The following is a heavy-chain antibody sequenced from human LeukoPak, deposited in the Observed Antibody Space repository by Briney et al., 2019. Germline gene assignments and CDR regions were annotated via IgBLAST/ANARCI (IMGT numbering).Heavy chain of an antibody. D-gene: IGHD3-10*01. CDR3: TKGFKFGELSLEF. J-gene: IGHJ4*02. CDR1: GFIFSSQG. Sequence: PGGSLRLSCAASGFIFSSQGLHWVRQAPGKGLEWVAYISYDGSNQYYVDSVKGRFTISRDNSKNTLEPQMNGLRTEDTAMYYCTKGFKFGELSLEFWGQGTLVIVTS. V-gene: IGHV3-30*18. CDR2: ISYDGSNQ.